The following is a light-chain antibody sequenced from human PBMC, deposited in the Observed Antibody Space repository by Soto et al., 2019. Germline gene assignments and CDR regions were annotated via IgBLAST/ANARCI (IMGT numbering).Light chain of an antibody. V-gene: IGKV3-20*01. CDR2: GAS. J-gene: IGKJ1*01. CDR1: QSVNSNY. Sequence: EIVMRQSPATLSVSRGERATRSCRASQSVNSNYLAWYQQKPGQAPRLLIYGASSRATGIPDRFSGSGSGADFTLTISGLEPEDFAVYYCQQYGSSRWTFGQGTKVDIK. CDR3: QQYGSSRWT.